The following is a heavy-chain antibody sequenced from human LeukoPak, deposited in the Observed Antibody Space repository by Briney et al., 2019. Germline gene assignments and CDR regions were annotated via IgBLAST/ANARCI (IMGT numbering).Heavy chain of an antibody. D-gene: IGHD3-9*01. J-gene: IGHJ4*02. V-gene: IGHV1-18*01. Sequence: ASVKVSCKASGYTFTSYGISWVRQAPGQGLEWMRWISAYNGNTNYAQKLQGRVTMTTDTSTSTAYMELRSLRSDDTAVYYCARFEAYYDILTGYSPFDYWGQGTLVTVSS. CDR2: ISAYNGNT. CDR3: ARFEAYYDILTGYSPFDY. CDR1: GYTFTSYG.